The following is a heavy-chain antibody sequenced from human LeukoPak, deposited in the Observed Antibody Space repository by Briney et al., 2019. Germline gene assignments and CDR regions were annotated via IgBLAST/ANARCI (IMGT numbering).Heavy chain of an antibody. J-gene: IGHJ3*02. D-gene: IGHD2-15*01. V-gene: IGHV1-8*01. CDR2: MNPNSGNT. CDR1: GYTFTSYD. Sequence: ASVKVSCKASGYTFTSYDINWVRQGTGQGLEWMGWMNPNSGNTGYAQKFQGRVTMTRNTSISTAYMELSSLRSEDTAVYYCARFCSGGSCYYAFDIWGQGTMVTVSS. CDR3: ARFCSGGSCYYAFDI.